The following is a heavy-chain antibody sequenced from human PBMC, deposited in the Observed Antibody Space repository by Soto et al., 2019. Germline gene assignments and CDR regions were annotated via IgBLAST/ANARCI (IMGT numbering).Heavy chain of an antibody. CDR3: ARAVTWSLDV. J-gene: IGHJ6*02. V-gene: IGHV3-48*02. CDR2: ISRSSTGI. D-gene: IGHD3-10*01. Sequence: EVQLVESGGGLVQPGGSLRLSCAASGFTFSLYSMSWVRQAPGKGLEWVSYISRSSTGIHYADSVKGRFTISRDDATNSMQLQMNSLRDGDTAVYYGARAVTWSLDVWGQGTTVSISS. CDR1: GFTFSLYS.